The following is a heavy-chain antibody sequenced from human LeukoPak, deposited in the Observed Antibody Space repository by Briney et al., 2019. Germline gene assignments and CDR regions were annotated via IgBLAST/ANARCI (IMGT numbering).Heavy chain of an antibody. CDR2: IYYTGST. V-gene: IGHV4-31*03. CDR1: GGSINSGGFY. D-gene: IGHD4-17*01. J-gene: IGHJ4*02. CDR3: ARGGGDYVSSFLDY. Sequence: SETLSLTCSVSGGSINSGGFYWSWIRQHPGKGLEWIGYIYYTGSTYYNPSLQSRVTISVATSKNQFSLKLSSVTAADTAVYYCARGGGDYVSSFLDYWGQGTLVTVSS.